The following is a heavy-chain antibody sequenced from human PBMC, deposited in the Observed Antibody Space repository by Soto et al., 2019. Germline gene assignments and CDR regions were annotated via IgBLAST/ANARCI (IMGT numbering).Heavy chain of an antibody. V-gene: IGHV4-34*01. CDR3: ARRYGSCFDS. J-gene: IGHJ4*02. Sequence: SETLSLTCAVYGGSFSGYYWSWIRQPPGKGLEWIGEINHIGSTNYNPSLKIRVTISVDTSKNHFSLKLSSVTAADTAVYYCARRYGSCFDSWGQGTLVTVSS. CDR1: GGSFSGYY. CDR2: INHIGST. D-gene: IGHD5-18*01.